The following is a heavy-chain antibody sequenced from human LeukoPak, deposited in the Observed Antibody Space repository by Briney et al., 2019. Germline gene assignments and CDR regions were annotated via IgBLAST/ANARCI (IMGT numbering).Heavy chain of an antibody. CDR3: ARVRSSGYGTVTKTKYYYYYYMDV. D-gene: IGHD5-12*01. CDR2: MDPNSGNT. CDR1: GYTFTSYD. V-gene: IGHV1-8*01. J-gene: IGHJ6*03. Sequence: ASVKDSCKASGYTFTSYDINWVREATGQGLEWMGWMDPNSGNTGYAQKFQGRVTMTRNTSISTAYMELSSLRSEDTAVYYCARVRSSGYGTVTKTKYYYYYYMDVWGKGTTVTISS.